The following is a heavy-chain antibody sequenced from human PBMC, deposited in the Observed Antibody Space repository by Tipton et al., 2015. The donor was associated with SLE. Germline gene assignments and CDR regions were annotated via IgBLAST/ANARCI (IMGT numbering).Heavy chain of an antibody. CDR2: IYYSGST. D-gene: IGHD1-20*01. Sequence: TLSLTCTVSGGSISSHYWSWIRQPPGKGLEWIGYIYYSGSTNYNPSLKSRVTISVDTSKNQFSLKLSSVTAADTAVYYCARGRITGTHWGQGTLVTVSS. CDR1: GGSISSHY. V-gene: IGHV4-59*11. CDR3: ARGRITGTH. J-gene: IGHJ4*02.